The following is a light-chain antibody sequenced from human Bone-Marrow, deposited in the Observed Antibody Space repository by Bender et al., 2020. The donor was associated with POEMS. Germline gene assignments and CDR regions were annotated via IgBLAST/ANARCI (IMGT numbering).Light chain of an antibody. Sequence: QSVLTQPPSVSGAPGQRVTISCSGSSSNIGNHGVNWYQQLPGEAPKLLIYYDDLLTSGVSDRFSASKSVTSASLAISELQSDDEAFYYCSACDDSLSGWVLGGGTKLPDL. V-gene: IGLV1-36*01. CDR2: YDD. J-gene: IGLJ3*02. CDR1: SSNIGNHG. CDR3: SACDDSLSGWV.